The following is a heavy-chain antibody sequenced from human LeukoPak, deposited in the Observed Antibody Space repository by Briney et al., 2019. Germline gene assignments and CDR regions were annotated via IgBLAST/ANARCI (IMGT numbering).Heavy chain of an antibody. V-gene: IGHV3-74*01. CDR1: GFSLSRYW. D-gene: IGHD3-9*01. CDR3: TRGGFDHNMDV. J-gene: IGHJ6*03. Sequence: GGSLRLPCAASGFSLSRYWMHWVRQAPGTGLVWVAYIDNDGTDTNYADSVRGRFTVSRDNAKNTLYLQMNGLRAEDTAVYYCTRGGFDHNMDVWGKGTMVT. CDR2: IDNDGTDT.